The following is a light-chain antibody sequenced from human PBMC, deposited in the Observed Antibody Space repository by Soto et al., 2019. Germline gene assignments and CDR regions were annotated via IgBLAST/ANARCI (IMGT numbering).Light chain of an antibody. CDR2: GAS. J-gene: IGKJ3*01. CDR3: QQYGSSPVT. Sequence: EVVMTQSPGTLSLSPGERATLSCRASQSVSSSYLAWYQQKPGQAPRLLIYGASSRATGIPDRVSGSGSGTDFTLTISRLEPEDFAAYYGQQYGSSPVTFGPGTKVDIK. CDR1: QSVSSSY. V-gene: IGKV3-20*01.